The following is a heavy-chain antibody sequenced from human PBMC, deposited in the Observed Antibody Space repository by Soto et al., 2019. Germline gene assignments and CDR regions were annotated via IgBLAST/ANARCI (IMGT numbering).Heavy chain of an antibody. J-gene: IGHJ6*02. CDR1: GFTFSGYA. CDR3: ARRTSYGSGSYMYYYYGLDV. CDR2: ISGSGANI. D-gene: IGHD3-10*01. Sequence: GGSLRLSCVASGFTFSGYAMTWVRQAPGKGLEWVSGISGSGANIYYADSVKGRFTISRDNSKNTLYLQMNSLRAEDTAVYSCARRTSYGSGSYMYYYYGLDVWGQGTTVTVSS. V-gene: IGHV3-23*01.